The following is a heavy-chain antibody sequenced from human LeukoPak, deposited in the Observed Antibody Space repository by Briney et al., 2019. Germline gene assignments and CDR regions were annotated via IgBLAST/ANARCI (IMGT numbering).Heavy chain of an antibody. CDR2: IDPSSGDT. CDR1: GYTFTDYY. D-gene: IGHD2-2*01. V-gene: IGHV1-2*02. Sequence: ASVKVSCKASGYTFTDYYMHWVRQAPGQGLEWMGWIDPSSGDTNYPQKFQGRVTMTRDTSISTAYMELSSLGSDDTAVYYCARGRYCSSTSCSNFDYWGQGTLVTVSS. J-gene: IGHJ4*02. CDR3: ARGRYCSSTSCSNFDY.